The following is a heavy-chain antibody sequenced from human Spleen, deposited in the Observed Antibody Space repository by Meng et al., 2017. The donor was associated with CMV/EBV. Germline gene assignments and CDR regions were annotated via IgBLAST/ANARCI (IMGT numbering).Heavy chain of an antibody. D-gene: IGHD2-2*03. Sequence: DFSWSWLRPPPGKGLEWIGYISHSGNTYYNPSLGSRVTMSLDTSKTQFSLKLSSVTAADTAVYYCARGLRGYCSSTSCYPLRNWFDPWGQGTLVTVSS. CDR1: DFS. CDR3: ARGLRGYCSSTSCYPLRNWFDP. J-gene: IGHJ5*02. V-gene: IGHV4-30-4*08. CDR2: ISHSGNT.